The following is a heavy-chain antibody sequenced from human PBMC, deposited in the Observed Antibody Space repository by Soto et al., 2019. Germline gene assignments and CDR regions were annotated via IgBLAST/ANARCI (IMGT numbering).Heavy chain of an antibody. J-gene: IGHJ6*03. CDR2: IYYSGST. Sequence: SETLSLTCTVSGGSISSSSYYWGWIRQPPGKGLEWIGSIYYSGSTYYNPSLKSRVTLSVDTSKNQFSLKLSSVTAADTAVYYCARRGSYYYYYYMDVWGKGTTVTVSS. D-gene: IGHD6-13*01. CDR3: ARRGSYYYYYYMDV. CDR1: GGSISSSSYY. V-gene: IGHV4-39*01.